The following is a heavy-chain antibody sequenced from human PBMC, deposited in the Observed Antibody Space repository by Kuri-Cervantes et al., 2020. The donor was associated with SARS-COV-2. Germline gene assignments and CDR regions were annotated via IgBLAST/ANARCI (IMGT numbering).Heavy chain of an antibody. CDR3: AKWSPSSGYYFKSWYDP. V-gene: IGHV3-23*01. J-gene: IGHJ5*02. CDR2: ISCSGGST. CDR1: GFTFSSYA. D-gene: IGHD3-22*01. Sequence: GGSLRLSCAASGFTFSSYAMSWVRQAPGKGLEWVSAISCSGGSTYYEDSVKGRFTISRDNSKNTLYLKMNSLRAEDTAVYYCAKWSPSSGYYFKSWYDPCDQATLTVSS.